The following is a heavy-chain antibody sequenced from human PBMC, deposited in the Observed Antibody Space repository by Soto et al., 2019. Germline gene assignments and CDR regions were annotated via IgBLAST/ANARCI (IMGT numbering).Heavy chain of an antibody. V-gene: IGHV1-69*13. D-gene: IGHD1-26*01. Sequence: GASVKLSCKASGGTFSSYAISWVRQAPGQGLEWMGGIIPIFGTANYAQKFQGRVTITADESTSTAYMELSSLRSEDTAVYYCARVWPSGSPQLGYWGQGTLVTVSS. CDR2: IIPIFGTA. CDR1: GGTFSSYA. J-gene: IGHJ4*02. CDR3: ARVWPSGSPQLGY.